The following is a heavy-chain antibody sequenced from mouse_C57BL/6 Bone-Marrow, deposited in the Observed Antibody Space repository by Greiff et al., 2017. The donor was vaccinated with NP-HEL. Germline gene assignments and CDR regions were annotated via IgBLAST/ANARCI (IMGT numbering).Heavy chain of an antibody. D-gene: IGHD2-4*01. J-gene: IGHJ2*01. CDR3: AREGGDYDGFDY. Sequence: QVQLQQSGAELAKPGASVKLSCKASGYTFTSYWMHWVKQRPGQGLEWIGYINPSSGYTKYNQKFKDTATLTADKSSSTAYMQLSSLTYEDSAVYYCAREGGDYDGFDYWGQGTTLTVSS. V-gene: IGHV1-7*01. CDR2: INPSSGYT. CDR1: GYTFTSYW.